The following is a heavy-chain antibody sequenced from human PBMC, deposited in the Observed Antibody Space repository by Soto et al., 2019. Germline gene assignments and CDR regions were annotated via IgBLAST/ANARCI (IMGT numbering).Heavy chain of an antibody. D-gene: IGHD2-15*01. V-gene: IGHV3-13*01. CDR2: IGTAGDT. Sequence: EVQLVESGGGLVQPGGSLRLSCAASGFTFSSYDMHWVRQATGKGLEWVSAIGTAGDTYYPGSVKGRFTISRENAKNSLYLQMNSLRAEDTAVYYCARGTGGGYCSGGSCLVPYDYWGQGTQVTVST. CDR1: GFTFSSYD. J-gene: IGHJ4*02. CDR3: ARGTGGGYCSGGSCLVPYDY.